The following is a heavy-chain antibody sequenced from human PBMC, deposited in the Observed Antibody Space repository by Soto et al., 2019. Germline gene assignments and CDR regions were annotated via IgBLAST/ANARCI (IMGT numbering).Heavy chain of an antibody. CDR3: ARCSSTSCYIMASFEY. CDR1: GFTFDDYA. D-gene: IGHD2-2*02. CDR2: INWDGRST. V-gene: IGHV3-20*04. J-gene: IGHJ4*02. Sequence: EVQLVESGGGVVRPGGSLRLSCAASGFTFDDYAMSWVRQAPGKGLEWVAGINWDGRSTTYADSLKGRFTISRDNAKNSLHLQINSLRAEDTALYFCARCSSTSCYIMASFEYWGQGNLVTVSS.